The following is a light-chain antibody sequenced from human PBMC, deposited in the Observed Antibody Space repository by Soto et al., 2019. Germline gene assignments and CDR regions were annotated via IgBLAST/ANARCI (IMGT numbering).Light chain of an antibody. V-gene: IGKV1-39*01. J-gene: IGKJ5*01. CDR1: QNIFNY. CDR3: QQSFSPRPIT. CDR2: TAS. Sequence: DIQMSQSPSSLSASVGDRVNITCRASQNIFNYVNWYQQKPGKSPRLLIFTASSLRSGVPSRFSGSGAGTDFSLTIHTLRSEDCATYFCQQSFSPRPITFGQGTLLE.